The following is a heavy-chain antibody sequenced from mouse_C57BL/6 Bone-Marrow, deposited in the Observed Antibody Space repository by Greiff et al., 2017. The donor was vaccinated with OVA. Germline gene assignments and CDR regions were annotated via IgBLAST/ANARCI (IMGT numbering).Heavy chain of an antibody. J-gene: IGHJ3*01. CDR2: ISSGGSYT. CDR1: GFTFSSYG. V-gene: IGHV5-6*01. Sequence: EVKVVESGGDLVKPGGSLKLSCAASGFTFSSYGMSWVRQTPDKRLEWVATISSGGSYTYYPDSVKGRFTISRDNAKNTLYLQMSSLKAEDTAMYYCARVDFAYWGQGTLVTVSA. CDR3: ARVDFAY.